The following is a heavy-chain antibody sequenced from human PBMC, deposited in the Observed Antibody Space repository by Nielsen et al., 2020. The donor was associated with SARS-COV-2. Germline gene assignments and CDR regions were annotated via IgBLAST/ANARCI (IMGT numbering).Heavy chain of an antibody. CDR3: AREGLDYYYMDV. CDR1: GFRFTSYT. CDR2: TTMSGAYI. J-gene: IGHJ6*03. D-gene: IGHD6-6*01. Sequence: GESLKISCAASGFRFTSYTMNWVRQAPGKGLEWVASTTMSGAYIYYADSVKGRFTISRDNAKNSLYLQMNSLRDEDTAVYYCAREGLDYYYMDVWGKGTTVTVSS. V-gene: IGHV3-21*01.